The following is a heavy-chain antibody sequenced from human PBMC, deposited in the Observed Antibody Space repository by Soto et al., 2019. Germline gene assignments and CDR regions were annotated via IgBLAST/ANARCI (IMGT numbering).Heavy chain of an antibody. D-gene: IGHD3-10*01. V-gene: IGHV4-4*02. Sequence: SETLSLTCAVSGDSISTSFWWSWVRQPPGKGLEWIGEIYHTESTVYNPSLKSRVTISVDKSKNQFSLNLDSVTAADTAVYYCARYEFGSFDYWGRGILVTVSS. J-gene: IGHJ4*02. CDR2: IYHTEST. CDR1: GDSISTSFW. CDR3: ARYEFGSFDY.